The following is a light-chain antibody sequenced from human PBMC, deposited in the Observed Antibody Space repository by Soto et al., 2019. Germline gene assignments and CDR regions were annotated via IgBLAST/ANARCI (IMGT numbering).Light chain of an antibody. J-gene: IGKJ1*01. Sequence: DIQVTQSPSTLSASVGDRVTITCRASQSIRSWLAWYQQRPGKAPRLLIYEASTLESGVTSRFSGSGSGTEFTLNINSVQPDDFGTYYCQQYNYLWTFGQGTKVEIK. V-gene: IGKV1-5*03. CDR3: QQYNYLWT. CDR1: QSIRSW. CDR2: EAS.